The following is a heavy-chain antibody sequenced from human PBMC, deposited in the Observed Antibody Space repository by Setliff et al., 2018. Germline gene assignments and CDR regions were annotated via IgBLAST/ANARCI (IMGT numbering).Heavy chain of an antibody. V-gene: IGHV1-24*01. CDR2: FNPEDGET. D-gene: IGHD1-26*01. Sequence: ASVKVSCKVSGYTLTELSMHWVRQAPGKGLEWMGGFNPEDGETIYAQKFQGRVTMTEDTSTDTAYMELSSLRSEDTAVYYCATSTWELGGFDYWGQGTLVTVSS. CDR3: ATSTWELGGFDY. CDR1: GYTLTELS. J-gene: IGHJ4*02.